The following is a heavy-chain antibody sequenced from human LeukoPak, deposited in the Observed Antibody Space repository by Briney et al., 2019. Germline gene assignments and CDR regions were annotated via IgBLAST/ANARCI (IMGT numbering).Heavy chain of an antibody. CDR3: ARRNDFDI. CDR2: IYSSETT. V-gene: IGHV4-4*08. Sequence: SETLSLTCTVSGGSITGYHWSWIRQPPGKGLERIGYIYSSETTEYKPSLKSRVTISADTSKNQVALKLSSVTAADTAIYYCARRNDFDIWGQGTMVTVSS. CDR1: GGSITGYH. J-gene: IGHJ3*02.